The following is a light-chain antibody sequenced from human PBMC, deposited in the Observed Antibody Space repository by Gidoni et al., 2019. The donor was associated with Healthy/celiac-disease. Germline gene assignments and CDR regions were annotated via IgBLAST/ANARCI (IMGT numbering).Light chain of an antibody. Sequence: EIVLTQSPATLSLSPGERATLSCRASQSVSSYLAWYQQNPGRAPRLLIYDASNRGAGIPARFSSSGSGTDVTLTISSLVPEDFAVYYCRQRSNWPPFTFGPGTKVDIK. V-gene: IGKV3-11*01. CDR2: DAS. CDR1: QSVSSY. CDR3: RQRSNWPPFT. J-gene: IGKJ3*01.